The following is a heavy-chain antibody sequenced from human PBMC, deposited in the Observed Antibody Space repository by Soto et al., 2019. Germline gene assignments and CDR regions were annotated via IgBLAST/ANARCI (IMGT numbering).Heavy chain of an antibody. CDR3: AKFRGGRQQLRGMDV. V-gene: IGHV5-51*01. D-gene: IGHD6-13*01. CDR2: IYPGDSET. CDR1: GYSFTSDW. J-gene: IGHJ6*02. Sequence: GESLKISCKGSGYSFTSDWIAWVRQMPGKGLEWMGIIYPGDSETRYSPSIQGQVTISADRSISTAYLQWSSLKASDTAMYYCAKFRGGRQQLRGMDVWGQGTTVTVSS.